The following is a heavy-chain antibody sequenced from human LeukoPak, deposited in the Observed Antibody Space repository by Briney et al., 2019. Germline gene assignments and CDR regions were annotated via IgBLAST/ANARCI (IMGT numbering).Heavy chain of an antibody. CDR3: ARDRILWSY. CDR1: GGSISSYY. J-gene: IGHJ4*02. V-gene: IGHV4-59*01. Sequence: SETLSLTCTVSGGSISSYYWSWIRQPPGKGLEWIGYIYYSGSTNYNPSLKSRVTISVDTSKNQFSLKLSSVTAADTAVYYCARDRILWSYWGQGTLVTASS. CDR2: IYYSGST. D-gene: IGHD3-10*01.